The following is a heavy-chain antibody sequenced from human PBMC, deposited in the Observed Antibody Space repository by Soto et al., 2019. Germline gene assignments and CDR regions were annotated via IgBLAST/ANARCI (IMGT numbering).Heavy chain of an antibody. CDR2: ISYDGSNK. J-gene: IGHJ4*02. V-gene: IGHV3-30*18. Sequence: QVQLVESGGGVVQPGRSLRLSCAASGFTFSSYGMHWVRQAPGKGLEWVAVISYDGSNKYYADSVKGRFTISRDNSKNTLYLQMNSLRGEDTAVYYCAKDLLVVGATPAYYWGQGTLVTVSS. D-gene: IGHD1-26*01. CDR1: GFTFSSYG. CDR3: AKDLLVVGATPAYY.